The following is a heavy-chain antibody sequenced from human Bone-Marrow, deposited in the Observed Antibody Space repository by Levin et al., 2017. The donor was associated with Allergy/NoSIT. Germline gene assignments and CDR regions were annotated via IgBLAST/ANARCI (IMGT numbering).Heavy chain of an antibody. D-gene: IGHD3-10*01. CDR2: MYKTSSA. Sequence: SQTLSLTCTVSGASIHNHHWSWIRQPPGKGLEWIGYMYKTSSANFNPSLKSRVTMSADMSKNQFSLSLSSVTAADTAVYYCARQAYGTRYYSRSPKNKEDDYYYMDVWGRGTTVTVSS. J-gene: IGHJ6*03. CDR1: GASIHNHH. V-gene: IGHV4-59*11. CDR3: ARQAYGTRYYSRSPKNKEDDYYYMDV.